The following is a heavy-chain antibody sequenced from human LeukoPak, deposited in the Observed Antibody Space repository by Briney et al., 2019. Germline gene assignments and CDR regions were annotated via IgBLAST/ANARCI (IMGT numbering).Heavy chain of an antibody. CDR3: ARDRGLVRDYDNRPT. J-gene: IGHJ5*02. CDR2: INPNSGGT. V-gene: IGHV1-2*02. CDR1: GYTFTGYY. Sequence: RRASVKVSCKASGYTFTGYYMHWVRQAPGQGLEWMGWINPNSGGTNYAQKFQGRVTMTRDTSISTAYMELSRLRSDDTAVYYCARDRGLVRDYDNRPTWGQGTLVTVSS. D-gene: IGHD4-17*01.